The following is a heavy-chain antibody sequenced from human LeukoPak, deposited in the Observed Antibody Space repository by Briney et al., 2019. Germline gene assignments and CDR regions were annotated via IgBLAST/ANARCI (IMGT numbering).Heavy chain of an antibody. CDR2: ISYDGSNK. V-gene: IGHV3-30*04. Sequence: PGRSLRLSCAASGFTFSSYAMHWVRQAPGKGLEWVAVISYDGSNKYYADSVKGRFTISRDNSKNTLYLQMNSLRAEDTAVYYCARVRNIFIPGVLAAAGPFDYWGQGTLVTVSS. J-gene: IGHJ4*02. D-gene: IGHD6-13*01. CDR3: ARVRNIFIPGVLAAAGPFDY. CDR1: GFTFSSYA.